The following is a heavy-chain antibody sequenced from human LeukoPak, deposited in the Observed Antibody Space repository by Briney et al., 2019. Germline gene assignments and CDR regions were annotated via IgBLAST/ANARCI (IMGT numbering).Heavy chain of an antibody. CDR1: GFTFSSYW. J-gene: IGHJ4*02. V-gene: IGHV3-7*03. CDR3: AKGSGYDLVDY. Sequence: GGSLRLSCAASGFTFSSYWMSWVRQAPGKGLEWVANIKQDGSEKYYVDSVKGRFTISRDNSKNTLYLQMNSLRAEDTAVYYCAKGSGYDLVDYWGQGTLVTVSS. CDR2: IKQDGSEK. D-gene: IGHD5-12*01.